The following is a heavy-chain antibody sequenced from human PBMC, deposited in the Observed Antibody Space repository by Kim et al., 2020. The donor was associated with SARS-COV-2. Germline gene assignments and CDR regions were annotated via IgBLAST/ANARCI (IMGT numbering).Heavy chain of an antibody. CDR1: GGSISSGGYY. J-gene: IGHJ4*02. CDR2: IYYSGST. CDR3: ASFDTGYYYDSSGAPYFDY. Sequence: SETLSLTCTVSGGSISSGGYYWSWIRQHPGKGLEWIGYIYYSGSTYYNPSLKSRVTISVDTSKNQFSLKLSSVTAADTAVYYCASFDTGYYYDSSGAPYFDYWGQGTLVTVSS. V-gene: IGHV4-31*03. D-gene: IGHD3-22*01.